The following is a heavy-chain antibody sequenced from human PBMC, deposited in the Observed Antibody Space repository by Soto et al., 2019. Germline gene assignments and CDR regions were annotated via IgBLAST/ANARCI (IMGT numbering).Heavy chain of an antibody. V-gene: IGHV4-39*01. Sequence: PSETLSLTCTFSGGSISSSSYYWGWIRQPPGKGLEWIGSIYYSGNTYYNPSLKSRVTISVDTAKNQFSLKLSSVTAADTAVYYCARQYYFGSGSYYTLPFDFWGQGTLVTVSS. CDR3: ARQYYFGSGSYYTLPFDF. D-gene: IGHD3-10*01. CDR2: IYYSGNT. J-gene: IGHJ4*02. CDR1: GGSISSSSYY.